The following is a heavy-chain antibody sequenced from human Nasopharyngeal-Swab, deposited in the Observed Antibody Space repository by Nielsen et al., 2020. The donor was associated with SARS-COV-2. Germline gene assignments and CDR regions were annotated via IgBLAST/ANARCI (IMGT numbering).Heavy chain of an antibody. CDR1: GFSLSTSGMC. CDR3: ARISYDILTGYWYGMDV. J-gene: IGHJ6*02. D-gene: IGHD3-9*01. CDR2: IDWDDDK. Sequence: SGPMLVKPTQTLTLTCTFSGFSLSTSGMCVSWIRQPPGKALEWLARIDWDDDKYYSTSLKTRLTISKDTSKNQVVLTMTNMDPVDTATYYCARISYDILTGYWYGMDVWGQGTTVTVSS. V-gene: IGHV2-70*11.